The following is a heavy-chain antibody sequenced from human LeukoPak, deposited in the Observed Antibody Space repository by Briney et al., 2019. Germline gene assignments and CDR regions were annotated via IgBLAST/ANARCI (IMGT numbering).Heavy chain of an antibody. J-gene: IGHJ6*02. CDR2: ISYDGSNK. V-gene: IGHV3-30*18. CDR1: GFTFSSYG. Sequence: TGGSLRLSCAASGFTFSSYGMHWVRQAPGKGLEWVAVISYDGSNKYYADSVKGRFTISRDNSKNTLYLQMNSLRAEDTAVYYCANELWVRPDIVVVPAAITFMDVWGQGTTVTVSS. D-gene: IGHD2-2*01. CDR3: ANELWVRPDIVVVPAAITFMDV.